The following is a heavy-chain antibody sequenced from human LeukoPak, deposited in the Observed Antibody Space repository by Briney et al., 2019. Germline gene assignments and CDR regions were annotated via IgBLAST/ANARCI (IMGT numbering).Heavy chain of an antibody. J-gene: IGHJ5*02. Sequence: SGGSLRLSCAASGFTVSINYMSWVRQAPGKGLEWVSVNYSGGSTYYGDSVKGRFTISRDNSKNTLYPQMNSLRAEDTAVYYCARLYNSGWSNWFDPWGQGTLVTVSS. D-gene: IGHD6-19*01. CDR3: ARLYNSGWSNWFDP. CDR2: NYSGGST. CDR1: GFTVSINY. V-gene: IGHV3-53*01.